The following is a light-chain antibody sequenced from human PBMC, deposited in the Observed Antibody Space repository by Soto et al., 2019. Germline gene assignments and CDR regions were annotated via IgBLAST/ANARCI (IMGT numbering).Light chain of an antibody. CDR3: QQDARLPIT. CDR2: GAS. Sequence: EIVLAQSPGTLYLSPGERASLSCRASQSVSNSQLAWYQQKPGQAPRLLIYGASSRATVIPDRFRGRGSGTDLTISINRMEPAACAVYYCQQDARLPITFGG. V-gene: IGKV3-20*01. J-gene: IGKJ4*01. CDR1: QSVSNSQ.